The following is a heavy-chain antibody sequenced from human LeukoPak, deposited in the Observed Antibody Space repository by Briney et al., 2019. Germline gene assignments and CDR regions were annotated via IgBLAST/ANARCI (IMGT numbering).Heavy chain of an antibody. J-gene: IGHJ4*02. CDR2: IYYSGST. V-gene: IGHV4-30-4*01. CDR1: GGSISSGDYY. CDR3: AREGYYDYYFDY. Sequence: SQTLSLTCTVSGGSISSGDYYWSWIRQPPGKGLEWIGYIYYSGSTYYSPSLKSRVTISIDTSKNQFSLKLSSVTAADTAVYFCAREGYYDYYFDYWGQGTLVTVSS. D-gene: IGHD3-22*01.